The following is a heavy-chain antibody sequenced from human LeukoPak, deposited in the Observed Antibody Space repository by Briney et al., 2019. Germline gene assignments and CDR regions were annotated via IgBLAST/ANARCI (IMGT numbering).Heavy chain of an antibody. V-gene: IGHV4-59*01. CDR3: AREALCCNGAFDI. CDR2: IYYSGST. CDR1: GGSISSYY. D-gene: IGHD2-8*01. J-gene: IGHJ3*02. Sequence: SETLSLTCTVSGGSISSYYWSWIRQPPGKGLEWIGYIYYSGSTNYNPSLKSRVTISVDTSKNQFSLKLSSVTAADTAVYYCAREALCCNGAFDIWGQGTMVTVSS.